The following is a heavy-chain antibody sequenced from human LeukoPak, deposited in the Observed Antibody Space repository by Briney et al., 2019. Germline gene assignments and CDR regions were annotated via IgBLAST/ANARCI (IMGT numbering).Heavy chain of an antibody. D-gene: IGHD3-10*01. V-gene: IGHV1-8*01. CDR2: MNPSSGNT. CDR3: ARLIYGSGDGYFDN. J-gene: IGHJ4*02. CDR1: VYTFTSYD. Sequence: ASVKVSCKASVYTFTSYDIHWVRQAGGQGLEWMGWMNPSSGNTDYAQKFQGRTTMTRNTSISTAYMELSSLRSEDTAVYYCARLIYGSGDGYFDNWGQGTLVTVSS.